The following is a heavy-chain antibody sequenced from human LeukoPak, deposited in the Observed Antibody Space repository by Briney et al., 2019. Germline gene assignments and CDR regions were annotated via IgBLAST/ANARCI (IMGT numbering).Heavy chain of an antibody. D-gene: IGHD6-19*01. V-gene: IGHV3-48*03. Sequence: GGSLRLSCAASGLTFSSYEMNWVRQAPGKGLEWVSYISSSGSTIYYADSVKGRFTISRDNAKNSLYLQMNSLRAEDTAVYYCAREPIAVAGGYYFDYWGQGTLVTVSS. CDR2: ISSSGSTI. CDR3: AREPIAVAGGYYFDY. CDR1: GLTFSSYE. J-gene: IGHJ4*02.